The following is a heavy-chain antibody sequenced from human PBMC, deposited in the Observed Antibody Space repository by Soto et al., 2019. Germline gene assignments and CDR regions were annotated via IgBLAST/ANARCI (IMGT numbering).Heavy chain of an antibody. CDR1: GYTFTGYY. Sequence: QVQLVQSGAEVKKPGASVKVSCKASGYTFTGYYMHWVRQAPGQGLEWMGWSNPNSGGTNDAQKFKCWVFMTRDTSISTSYMELCRLRSDDTAVYYCARVIRSSSRHSEHGMDVSGHRATVTDS. CDR3: ARVIRSSSRHSEHGMDV. J-gene: IGHJ6*02. D-gene: IGHD6-13*01. V-gene: IGHV1-2*04. CDR2: SNPNSGGT.